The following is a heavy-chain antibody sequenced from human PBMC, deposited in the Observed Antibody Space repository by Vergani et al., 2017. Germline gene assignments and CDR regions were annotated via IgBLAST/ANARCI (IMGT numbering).Heavy chain of an antibody. D-gene: IGHD6-6*01. CDR2: ISSSGNYI. J-gene: IGHJ4*02. CDR1: GFTSSYYG. V-gene: IGHV3-21*01. CDR3: ARGDSSSSEGDYFDY. Sequence: VHLVESGGGVVQPGRSLRLSCVVSGFTSSYYGMHWVRQAPGKGLEWVSSISSSGNYIYYTDSMKGRFTISRDNAKSSLSLQMNSLRAEDTAVYYCARGDSSSSEGDYFDYWGQGTLVTVSS.